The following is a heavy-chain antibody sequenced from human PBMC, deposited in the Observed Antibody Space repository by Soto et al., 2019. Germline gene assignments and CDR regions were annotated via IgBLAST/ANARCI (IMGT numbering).Heavy chain of an antibody. D-gene: IGHD2-15*01. CDR2: IIPILGIA. CDR1: GGTFSSYT. V-gene: IGHV1-69*02. CDR3: ARTSPRPKGYCSGGSCSDFDY. J-gene: IGHJ4*02. Sequence: QVQLVQSGAEVKKPGSSVKVSCKASGGTFSSYTISWVRQAPGQGLEWMGRIIPILGIANYAQKFQGRVTITADKSTSTAYMELSSLRSEDTAVYYCARTSPRPKGYCSGGSCSDFDYWGQGTLVTVSS.